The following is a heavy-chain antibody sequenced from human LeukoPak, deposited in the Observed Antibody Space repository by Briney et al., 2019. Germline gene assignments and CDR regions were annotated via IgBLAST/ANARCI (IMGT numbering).Heavy chain of an antibody. CDR3: ARHPRGVPAAGRHYYFDY. D-gene: IGHD6-13*01. CDR2: VLYSGNT. V-gene: IGHV4-39*01. CDR1: GASISSNSYS. Sequence: SETLSLTCTVSGASISSNSYSWGWNRQPPGKGLEWIGNVLYSGNTFYNPSLKSRVTISVDTSKNQFSLRLNSMTAADTAVYYCARHPRGVPAAGRHYYFDYWGQGTLVTVSS. J-gene: IGHJ4*02.